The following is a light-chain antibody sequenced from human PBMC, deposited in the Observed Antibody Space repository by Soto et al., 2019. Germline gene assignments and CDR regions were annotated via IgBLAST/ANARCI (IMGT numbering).Light chain of an antibody. V-gene: IGLV1-40*01. Sequence: QSVLTQPPSVSGAPGQRVTISCTGSSSNIRAGYDVHWFQLLPGTAPKLLIYGNSNRPSGVPDRFSGSKSGTSASLAITGLQAEDEADYYCQSYDSSLIYVFGTGTKVTVL. CDR2: GNS. CDR3: QSYDSSLIYV. CDR1: SSNIRAGYD. J-gene: IGLJ1*01.